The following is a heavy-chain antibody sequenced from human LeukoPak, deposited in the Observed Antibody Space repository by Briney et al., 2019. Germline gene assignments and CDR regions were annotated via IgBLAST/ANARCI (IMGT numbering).Heavy chain of an antibody. V-gene: IGHV4-4*07. CDR2: IYISGST. CDR3: ASYDSSGYNWFDP. J-gene: IGHJ5*02. CDR1: GGSISSYY. Sequence: SESMSLTCIVSGGSISSYYWSWIRQPAGKGLEWIGRIYISGSTNYNPSLKSRVTMSVDTSKNQFSLKLSSVTAADTAVYYCASYDSSGYNWFDPWGQGTLVTVSS. D-gene: IGHD3-22*01.